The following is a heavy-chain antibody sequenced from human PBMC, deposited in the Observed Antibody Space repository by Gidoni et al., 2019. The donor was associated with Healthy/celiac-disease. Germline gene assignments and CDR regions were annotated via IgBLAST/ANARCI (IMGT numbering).Heavy chain of an antibody. Sequence: EVKKPGSSVKLSCKASGGTFSSYPISWVRQAPGQGLEWMGGIIPIFGTANYAQKFQGRVTITADESTSTAYMELSSLRSEDTAVYYCARDHDYYESSGYYYGAFDIWGQGTMVTVSS. V-gene: IGHV1-69*01. CDR2: IIPIFGTA. CDR3: ARDHDYYESSGYYYGAFDI. J-gene: IGHJ3*02. CDR1: GGTFSSYP. D-gene: IGHD3-22*01.